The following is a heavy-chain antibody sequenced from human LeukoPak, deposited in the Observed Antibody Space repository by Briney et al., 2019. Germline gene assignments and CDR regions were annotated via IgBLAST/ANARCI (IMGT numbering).Heavy chain of an antibody. D-gene: IGHD2-21*02. CDR1: GFTFDDYG. CDR3: ARAQTYGDSRLLLDY. Sequence: GGSLRLSCAASGFTFDDYGMSWVRHAPGKGLVWVSGIDGNGGSTGYADSVEGRFTISRDSAQNSLYLQMNSLRAEDTALYYCARAQTYGDSRLLLDYWGQGTLVTVSS. J-gene: IGHJ4*02. V-gene: IGHV3-20*04. CDR2: IDGNGGST.